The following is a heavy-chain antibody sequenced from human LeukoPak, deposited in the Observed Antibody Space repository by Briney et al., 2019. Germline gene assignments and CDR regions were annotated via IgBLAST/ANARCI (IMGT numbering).Heavy chain of an antibody. V-gene: IGHV4-30-2*01. CDR1: GGSISSGGYS. J-gene: IGHJ6*02. CDR3: ARARGYSGYTPNYYYGLDV. CDR2: IYHSGST. D-gene: IGHD5-12*01. Sequence: SETLSLTCAVSGGSISSGGYSWSWIRQPPGKGLEWIGYIYHSGSTYYNPPLKSRITISVDKSKNQFSLKLNSVTAADTAVYYCARARGYSGYTPNYYYGLDVWGQGTTVTVSS.